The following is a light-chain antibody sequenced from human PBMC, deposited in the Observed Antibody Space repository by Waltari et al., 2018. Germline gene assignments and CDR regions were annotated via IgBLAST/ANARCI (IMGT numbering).Light chain of an antibody. CDR3: QQYNNWPPT. Sequence: EVVMTQSPATLSVSPGERAPLSCRASQSVNGDLAWYQQRPGQAPRLLIHDASTRATGIPVRFSCSGSGTEFTLTISSLQSEDSAMYCCQQYNNWPPTFGGGTKVEIK. CDR2: DAS. J-gene: IGKJ4*01. V-gene: IGKV3-15*01. CDR1: QSVNGD.